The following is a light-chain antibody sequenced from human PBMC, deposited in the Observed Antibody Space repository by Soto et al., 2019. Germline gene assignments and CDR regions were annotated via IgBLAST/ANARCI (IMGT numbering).Light chain of an antibody. CDR3: QQYGNSQT. CDR2: GAS. CDR1: QSVSIK. Sequence: EIVMTQSPATLSVSPGERATLSCRASQSVSIKLAWYQQRPGQAPRLLIYGASSRTTGIPDRFSGSGSGTDFTLTISRLEPEDFAVYYCQQYGNSQTFGQGTKVDI. J-gene: IGKJ1*01. V-gene: IGKV3-20*01.